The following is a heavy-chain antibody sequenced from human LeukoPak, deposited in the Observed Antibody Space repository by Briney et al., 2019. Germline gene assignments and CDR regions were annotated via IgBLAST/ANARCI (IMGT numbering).Heavy chain of an antibody. V-gene: IGHV3-23*01. J-gene: IGHJ3*02. CDR3: AKTGGYYDTSDLYRPDVFDI. CDR2: ISGTGGNT. D-gene: IGHD3-22*01. Sequence: GGSLRLSCAASGFTFSNFAMSWVRQAPGKGLEWVSAISGTGGNTFYTDSVTGRFTISRDDSKNTLYVQMNSLRAEDTAVYYCAKTGGYYDTSDLYRPDVFDIWGQGTVVTVSS. CDR1: GFTFSNFA.